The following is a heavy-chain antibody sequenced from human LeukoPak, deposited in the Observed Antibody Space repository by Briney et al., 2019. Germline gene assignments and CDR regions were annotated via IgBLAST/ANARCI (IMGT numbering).Heavy chain of an antibody. V-gene: IGHV4-38-2*02. J-gene: IGHJ6*03. CDR3: ASGGIVGASPRYYYYMDV. CDR2: IYHSGST. D-gene: IGHD1-26*01. Sequence: SETLSLTCTVSGYSISSGYYWGWIRQPPGKGLEWIGSIYHSGSTYYNPSLKSRVTISVDTSKNQFSLKLSSVTAAGTAVYYCASGGIVGASPRYYYYMDVWGKGTTVTVSS. CDR1: GYSISSGYY.